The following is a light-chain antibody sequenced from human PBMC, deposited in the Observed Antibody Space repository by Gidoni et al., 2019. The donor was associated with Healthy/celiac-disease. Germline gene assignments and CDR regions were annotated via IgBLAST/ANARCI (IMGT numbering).Light chain of an antibody. Sequence: DIQLTQSPSSLSASVGDRVTITCRASPSISIYLNWYQQKPGKAPKLLIYAACSLQSGVPSRFSGSGSGTDFTLNISSLQPEDFATYYWQQSYSTLALTFGGGTKVEIK. J-gene: IGKJ4*01. CDR1: PSISIY. CDR3: QQSYSTLALT. V-gene: IGKV1-39*01. CDR2: AAC.